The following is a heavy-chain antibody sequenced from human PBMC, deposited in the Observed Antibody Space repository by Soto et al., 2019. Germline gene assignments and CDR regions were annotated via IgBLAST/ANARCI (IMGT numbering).Heavy chain of an antibody. CDR1: AFTVRNAW. Sequence: PAGSLSLSGAASAFTVRNAWMSWVRQAPGKGLEWVGRIKSTTDVGTTDYAAPDKGRFTISRDDSKTTLYQKMNSLTTQDTAVYYCTTDSGSYMHTYYHGMDVWGQGTTVTVSS. J-gene: IGHJ6*02. V-gene: IGHV3-15*01. CDR3: TTDSGSYMHTYYHGMDV. CDR2: IKSTTDVGTT. D-gene: IGHD1-26*01.